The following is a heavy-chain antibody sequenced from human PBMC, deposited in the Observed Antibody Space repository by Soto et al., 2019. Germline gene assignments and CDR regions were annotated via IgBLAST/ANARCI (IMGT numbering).Heavy chain of an antibody. CDR2: IYHSGST. V-gene: IGHV4-30-2*01. CDR1: GGSISSGGYS. Sequence: QLQLQESGSGLVKPSQTLSLTCAVSGGSISSGGYSWSWIRQPPGKGLEWIGYIYHSGSTYYNPSLESRVTISVDRSKNQFSLKLSSVTAADTSGYHSARSHYGDSGYGMDGWGQWTTVTVSS. CDR3: ARSHYGDSGYGMDG. D-gene: IGHD4-17*01. J-gene: IGHJ6*02.